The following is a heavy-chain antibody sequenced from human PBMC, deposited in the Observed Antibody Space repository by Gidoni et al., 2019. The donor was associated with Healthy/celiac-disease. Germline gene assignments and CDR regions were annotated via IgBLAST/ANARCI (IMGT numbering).Heavy chain of an antibody. CDR3: TTDAHYYDSSGYPPDY. V-gene: IGHV3-15*07. D-gene: IGHD3-22*01. CDR2: IKSKTDGGTT. J-gene: IGHJ4*02. CDR1: AFTCSNAW. Sequence: EVQLVESGGGLVKPGGSLSLSCAASAFTCSNAWMNWVRQAPGKGLAWVGRIKSKTDGGTTDYAATVKGRFTISRDDSKNTLYLQMNSLKTEDTAVYYCTTDAHYYDSSGYPPDYWGQGTLVTVSS.